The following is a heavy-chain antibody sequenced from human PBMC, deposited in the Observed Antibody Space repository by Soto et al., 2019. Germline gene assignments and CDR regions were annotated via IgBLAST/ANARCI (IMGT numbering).Heavy chain of an antibody. Sequence: SVKVSCQASGGTFSSYAISWVRQAPGQGLEWMGGIIPIFGTANYAQKFQGRVTITADESTSTAYMELSSLRSEDTAVYYCARGDGYVEYYFDYWGQGTLVTVSS. CDR2: IIPIFGTA. CDR1: GGTFSSYA. D-gene: IGHD5-12*01. J-gene: IGHJ4*02. CDR3: ARGDGYVEYYFDY. V-gene: IGHV1-69*13.